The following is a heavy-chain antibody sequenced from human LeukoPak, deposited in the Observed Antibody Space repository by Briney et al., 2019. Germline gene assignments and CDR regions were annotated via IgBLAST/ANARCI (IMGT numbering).Heavy chain of an antibody. CDR2: IYYSGIT. Sequence: SETLSLTCTVSGGSISSYYWSWLRQPPGKGLEWIGFIYYSGITDYNPSLKSRITISVDTSKNQFSLKLTSVTAADTAVYYCARVRALSYYDSSGDLYYFEYWGQGTLVSVSS. CDR1: GGSISSYY. V-gene: IGHV4-59*01. D-gene: IGHD3-22*01. J-gene: IGHJ4*02. CDR3: ARVRALSYYDSSGDLYYFEY.